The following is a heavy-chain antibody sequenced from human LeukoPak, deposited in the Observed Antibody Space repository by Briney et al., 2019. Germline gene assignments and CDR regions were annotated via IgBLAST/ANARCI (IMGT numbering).Heavy chain of an antibody. Sequence: SETLSLTCTVSGCSISSYYWSWIRQPPGKGLEWIGYIYYSGSTNYNPSLKSRVSISVDTSKNQFSLKLSSVTAADTAVYYCARVPYSSSWYGVTYYYYGMDVWGKGTTVTVSS. D-gene: IGHD6-13*01. CDR2: IYYSGST. V-gene: IGHV4-59*01. J-gene: IGHJ6*01. CDR3: ARVPYSSSWYGVTYYYYGMDV. CDR1: GCSISSYY.